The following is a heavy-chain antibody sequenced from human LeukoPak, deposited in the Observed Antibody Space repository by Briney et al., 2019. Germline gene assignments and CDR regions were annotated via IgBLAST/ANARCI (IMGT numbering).Heavy chain of an antibody. CDR3: ARDSGSYVFDY. Sequence: ASVKVSCKASGGTFSSYAISWVRQAPGQGLEWMGGIIPIFGTANYAQKFRGRVTITADKSTRTAYMELRSLRSDDTAVYYCARDSGSYVFDYWGQGTLVTVSS. J-gene: IGHJ4*02. CDR1: GGTFSSYA. D-gene: IGHD1-26*01. CDR2: IIPIFGTA. V-gene: IGHV1-69*06.